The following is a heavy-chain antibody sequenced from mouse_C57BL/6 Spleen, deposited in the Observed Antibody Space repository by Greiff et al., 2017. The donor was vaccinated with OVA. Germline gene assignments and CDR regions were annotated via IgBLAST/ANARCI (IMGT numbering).Heavy chain of an antibody. CDR2: ISYSGST. CDR3: ARGGDAGFAY. Sequence: VQLKESGPGMVKPSQSLSLTCTVTGYSITSGYDWHWIRHFPGNKLEWMGYISYSGSTNYNPSLKSRISITHDTSKNHFFLKLNSVTTEDTATYYCARGGDAGFAYWGQGTLVTVSA. J-gene: IGHJ3*01. D-gene: IGHD3-3*01. V-gene: IGHV3-1*01. CDR1: GYSITSGYD.